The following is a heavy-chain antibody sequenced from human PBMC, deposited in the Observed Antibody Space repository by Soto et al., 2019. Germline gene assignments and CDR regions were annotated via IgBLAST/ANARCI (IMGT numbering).Heavy chain of an antibody. CDR1: GFPFSGAW. D-gene: IGHD4-17*01. CDR2: IKTTSEGGTA. CDR3: TRHRIIWGNHMTTVISNDGFDI. Sequence: GGSLRLSCAASGFPFSGAWMNWVRQAPGKGLEWVGRIKTTSEGGTADYAASVKGRFAISRDDSKNTTYLQISSLRTEDTAVYYCTRHRIIWGNHMTTVISNDGFDIWGQGTMVTVSS. J-gene: IGHJ3*02. V-gene: IGHV3-15*07.